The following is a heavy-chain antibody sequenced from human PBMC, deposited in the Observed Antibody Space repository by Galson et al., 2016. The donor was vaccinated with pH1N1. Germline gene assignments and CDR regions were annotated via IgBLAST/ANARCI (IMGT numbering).Heavy chain of an antibody. CDR2: IYYSGST. Sequence: QVRLQESGPGLVKPSETLSLTCTVSGGSISSYYWSWIRQPPGKGLEWIGHIYYSGSTNYNPSLKSRVTMSLGTSQKLFAQWPGSLTPADTAVYYWAGDQGELVGYQWFDPWGQGTLVTVSS. CDR3: AGDQGELVGYQWFDP. D-gene: IGHD1-26*01. CDR1: GGSISSYY. V-gene: IGHV4-59*01. J-gene: IGHJ5*02.